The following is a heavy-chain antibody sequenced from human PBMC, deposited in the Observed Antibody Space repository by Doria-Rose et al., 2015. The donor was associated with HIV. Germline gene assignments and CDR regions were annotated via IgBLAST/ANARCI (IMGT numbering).Heavy chain of an antibody. CDR2: IFSDEER. V-gene: IGHV2-26*01. D-gene: IGHD6-13*01. CDR3: ARIKSSRWYHKYYFDF. Sequence: QITLKESGPVLVKPTETLTLTCTVSGVSLSSPGMGVSWIRQPPGKALEWLAHIFSDEERSYKTSLKSRLTISRGTSKSQAVLTMTDMDPVDTATYYCARIKSSRWYHKYYFDFWGQGTLVIVSA. CDR1: GVSLSSPGMG. J-gene: IGHJ4*02.